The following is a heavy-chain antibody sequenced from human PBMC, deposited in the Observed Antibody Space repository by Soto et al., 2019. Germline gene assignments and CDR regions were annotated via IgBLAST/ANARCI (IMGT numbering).Heavy chain of an antibody. Sequence: PGGSLRLSCAASGFTFSSYAMHWVRQAPGKGLEWVAVISYDGSNKYYADSVKGRFTISRDNSKNTLYLQMNSLRAEDTAVYYCARVAGGAETYYFDYWGQGTLVPVSS. CDR2: ISYDGSNK. D-gene: IGHD6-19*01. V-gene: IGHV3-30-3*01. CDR1: GFTFSSYA. J-gene: IGHJ4*02. CDR3: ARVAGGAETYYFDY.